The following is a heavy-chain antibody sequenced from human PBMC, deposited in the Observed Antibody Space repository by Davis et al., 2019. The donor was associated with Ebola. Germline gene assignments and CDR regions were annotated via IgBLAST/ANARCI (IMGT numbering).Heavy chain of an antibody. D-gene: IGHD6-13*01. CDR1: GDIVSNDSAT. J-gene: IGHJ4*02. CDR2: TYHRSQWYN. V-gene: IGHV6-1*01. Sequence: SQTLSLTCDISGDIVSNDSATWNWIRQSPSRGLEWLGRTYHRSQWYNEYAAFVKSRITIKSDSSKNQFSLRLSSVTAADTAVYYCAGLELAAAGSIHWGQGTLVTVSS. CDR3: AGLELAAAGSIH.